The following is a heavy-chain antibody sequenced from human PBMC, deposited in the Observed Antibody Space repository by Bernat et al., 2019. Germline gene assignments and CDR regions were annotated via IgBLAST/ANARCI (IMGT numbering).Heavy chain of an antibody. CDR1: GFTFSSYE. CDR3: ARVEDSSSWYASDY. V-gene: IGHV3-48*03. CDR2: ISSSGSTI. J-gene: IGHJ4*02. D-gene: IGHD6-13*01. Sequence: EVQLVESGGGLVQPGGSLRLSCAASGFTFSSYEMNWVRQAPGKGLEWVSYISSSGSTIYYADSVKGRFTISRDNAKNSLYLQMNSLRAEDTAVYYCARVEDSSSWYASDYWGQGTLVTVSS.